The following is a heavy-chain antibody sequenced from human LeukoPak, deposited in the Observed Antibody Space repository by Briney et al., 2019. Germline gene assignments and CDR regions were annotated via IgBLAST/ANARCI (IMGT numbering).Heavy chain of an antibody. D-gene: IGHD3/OR15-3a*01. J-gene: IGHJ4*02. V-gene: IGHV3-7*01. Sequence: PGGSLRLSCAASGFTFSSYWMSWVRQAPGKGLEWVANIKEDGSERNYVDSVKGRFTISRDDAEKSLFLQMNSLRAEDTAVYYCATMIFGGGFDYWGQGTLVTVSS. CDR3: ATMIFGGGFDY. CDR2: IKEDGSER. CDR1: GFTFSSYW.